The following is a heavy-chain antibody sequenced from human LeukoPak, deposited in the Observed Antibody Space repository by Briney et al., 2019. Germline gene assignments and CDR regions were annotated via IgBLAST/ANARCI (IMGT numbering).Heavy chain of an antibody. CDR3: ARDPGRAVGGVDY. CDR2: IWYDGSNK. CDR1: GFTFSTYD. J-gene: IGHJ4*02. Sequence: PGGSLRLSCAASGFTFSTYDMHWVRQAPGKGLEWVAVIWYDGSNKYYAGSVKGRFTISRDNSKNTLYLQMNSLRAEDTAVYYCARDPGRAVGGVDYWGQGTLVTVSS. V-gene: IGHV3-33*01. D-gene: IGHD1-26*01.